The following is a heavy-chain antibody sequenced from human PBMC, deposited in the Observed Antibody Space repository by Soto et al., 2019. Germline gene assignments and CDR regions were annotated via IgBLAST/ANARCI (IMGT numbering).Heavy chain of an antibody. Sequence: SETLSLTCTVSGGSISSYYWSWIRQPPGKGLEWIGYIYYSGSTNYNPSLKSRVTISVDTSKNQFSLKLSSVTAADTAVYYCARVWNYYDSSGYIDYWGQGTMVTVYS. V-gene: IGHV4-59*01. CDR3: ARVWNYYDSSGYIDY. J-gene: IGHJ4*02. CDR1: GGSISSYY. CDR2: IYYSGST. D-gene: IGHD3-22*01.